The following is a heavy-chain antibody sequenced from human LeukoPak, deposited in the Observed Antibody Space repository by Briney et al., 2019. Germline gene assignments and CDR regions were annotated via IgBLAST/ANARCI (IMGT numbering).Heavy chain of an antibody. CDR1: GYTFTNYG. Sequence: ASVKVSCKTSGYTFTNYGFSWVRQAPGQGLEWMGWISAYNGDTNYAQKFQGRVTMTTDTSTRTAYMELRSLRSDDTAVYYCARDSIVATILFPLRVFDYWGQGTLVTVSS. CDR2: ISAYNGDT. D-gene: IGHD5-12*01. V-gene: IGHV1-18*01. CDR3: ARDSIVATILFPLRVFDY. J-gene: IGHJ4*02.